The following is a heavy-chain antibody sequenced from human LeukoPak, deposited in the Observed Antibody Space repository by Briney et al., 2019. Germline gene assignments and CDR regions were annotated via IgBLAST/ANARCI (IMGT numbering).Heavy chain of an antibody. J-gene: IGHJ4*02. V-gene: IGHV3-11*04. CDR2: ISSSGGTI. CDR1: GFTFSDYY. CDR3: AREPHDSSGYYFSGYDY. Sequence: PGGSLRLSCAASGFTFSDYYMSWIRQAPGKGLEWVSYISSSGGTIYYADSVKGRFTISRDNAKNSLYLQMNSLRAEDTAVYYCAREPHDSSGYYFSGYDYWGQGTLVTVSS. D-gene: IGHD3-22*01.